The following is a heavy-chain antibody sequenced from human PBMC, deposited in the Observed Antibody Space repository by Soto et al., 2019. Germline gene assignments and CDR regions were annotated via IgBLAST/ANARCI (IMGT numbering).Heavy chain of an antibody. CDR1: GYTFTSYG. Sequence: QVQLVQSGAEVKKPGASVKVSCKASGYTFTSYGISWVRQAPGQGLEWMGWISADNGNTNYAQKLQGRVTITTDTSTSTADMERGSVRYDDTTVYFCAGDWGSYALDYCCQGNLGSVSS. CDR2: ISADNGNT. V-gene: IGHV1-18*01. D-gene: IGHD1-26*01. CDR3: AGDWGSYALDY. J-gene: IGHJ4*02.